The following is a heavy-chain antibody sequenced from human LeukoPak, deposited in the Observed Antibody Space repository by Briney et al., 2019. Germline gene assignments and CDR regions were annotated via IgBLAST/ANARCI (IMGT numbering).Heavy chain of an antibody. CDR2: IYHSGST. D-gene: IGHD2-15*01. V-gene: IGHV4-4*02. Sequence: SETLSLTCAVSGGSISSSNWWSWVRQPPGKGLEWIGEIYHSGSTNYNPSLKSRVTISVDKSKNQFSLKLSSVTAADTAVYYCASYGGGSRAYLYYYYGMDVWGQGTTVTVSS. CDR3: ASYGGGSRAYLYYYYGMDV. J-gene: IGHJ6*02. CDR1: GGSISSSNW.